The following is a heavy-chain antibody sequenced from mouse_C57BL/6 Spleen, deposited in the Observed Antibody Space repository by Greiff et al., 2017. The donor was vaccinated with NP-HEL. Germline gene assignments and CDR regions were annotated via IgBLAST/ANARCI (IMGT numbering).Heavy chain of an antibody. CDR3: ARGGFAY. V-gene: IGHV1-69*01. J-gene: IGHJ3*01. CDR1: GYTFTSYW. CDR2: IDPSDSYT. Sequence: QVQLQQPGAELVMPGASVKLSCKASGYTFTSYWMHWVKQRPGHGLEWIGEIDPSDSYTNYNQKFKGKSTLTVDKSSSTAYMQLSSLTSEDSAVYYCARGGFAYWGQGTLVTVSA.